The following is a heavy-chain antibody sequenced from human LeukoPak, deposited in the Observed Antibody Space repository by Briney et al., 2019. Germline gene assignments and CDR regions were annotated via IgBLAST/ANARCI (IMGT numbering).Heavy chain of an antibody. Sequence: SETLSLTCTVSGGSISSDSYYWAWIHQPPGKGLEWIASIYYSGSTYYNPSLKSRVTMSVDTSRNQFSLKLSSVTAADTAVYYCASLAVAGLSEGYWGQGTLVIVSS. CDR2: IYYSGST. J-gene: IGHJ4*02. D-gene: IGHD6-19*01. CDR3: ASLAVAGLSEGY. V-gene: IGHV4-39*01. CDR1: GGSISSDSYY.